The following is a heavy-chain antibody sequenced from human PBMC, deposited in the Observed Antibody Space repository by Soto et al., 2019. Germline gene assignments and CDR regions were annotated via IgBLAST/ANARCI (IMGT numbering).Heavy chain of an antibody. CDR2: ISSSSSYI. CDR1: GFTFSSYS. Sequence: EVQLVESGGGLVKPGGSLRLSCAASGFTFSSYSMNWVRQAPGKGLEWVSSISSSSSYIYYADSVKGRFTISRDNAKNSLYLQMNSLSAEDTAVYYCARVLTTLNWSDPWGQGTLVTVSS. V-gene: IGHV3-21*01. J-gene: IGHJ5*02. D-gene: IGHD4-4*01. CDR3: ARVLTTLNWSDP.